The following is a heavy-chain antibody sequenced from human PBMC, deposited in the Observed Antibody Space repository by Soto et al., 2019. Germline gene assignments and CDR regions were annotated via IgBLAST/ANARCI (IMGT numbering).Heavy chain of an antibody. Sequence: ASVKVSCKASGYTFSGYYIHWVRQAPGQGLEWMGWINANSGGTHYAQYFQGRVTVTRDTSSSTAFMELSRLRSDDTAVYYCARVWFGQTEFDYWGQGTLVTVSS. D-gene: IGHD3-10*01. V-gene: IGHV1-2*02. CDR2: INANSGGT. CDR3: ARVWFGQTEFDY. CDR1: GYTFSGYY. J-gene: IGHJ4*02.